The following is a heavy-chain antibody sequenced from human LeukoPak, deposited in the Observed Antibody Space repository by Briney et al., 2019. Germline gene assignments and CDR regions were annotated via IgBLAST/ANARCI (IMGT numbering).Heavy chain of an antibody. CDR2: ISAYNGNT. D-gene: IGHD4-17*01. CDR1: GYTFTIYG. J-gene: IGHJ4*02. CDR3: ARWVDDYGDYDY. Sequence: ASVKVSCKASGYTFTIYGISWVRQAPGQGLEGMGWISAYNGNTNYAQKLQGRVTMTTDTSTSTAYMELRSLRSDDTAVYYCARWVDDYGDYDYWGQGTLVTVSS. V-gene: IGHV1-18*01.